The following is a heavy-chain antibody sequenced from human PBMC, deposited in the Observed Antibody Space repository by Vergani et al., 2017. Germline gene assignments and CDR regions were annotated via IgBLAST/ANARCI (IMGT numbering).Heavy chain of an antibody. V-gene: IGHV1-3*01. CDR1: GYTFTSYA. Sequence: QVQLVQSGAEVKKPGASVKVSCKASGYTFTSYAMLWVRQAPGQRLEWMGWINAGNGNTKYSQKFQGRVTITRDTSASTAYMELSSLRSEDTAVYYCAREWGNWNYLAYWGQGTLVTVSS. CDR2: INAGNGNT. D-gene: IGHD1-20*01. CDR3: AREWGNWNYLAY. J-gene: IGHJ4*02.